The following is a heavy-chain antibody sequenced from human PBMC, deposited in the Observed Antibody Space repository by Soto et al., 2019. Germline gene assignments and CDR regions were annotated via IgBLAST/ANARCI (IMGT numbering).Heavy chain of an antibody. J-gene: IGHJ5*02. CDR3: ARAYSGGWYGRFDP. CDR2: ISSTSSYT. Sequence: GGSLRLSCAASGFTFSDYYMNWIRQAPGKGLEWVSYISSTSSYTNYADSVKGRFTITRDNAKNSLYLQMNSLRAEDTAVYYCARAYSGGWYGRFDPWGQGTLVTVSS. V-gene: IGHV3-11*06. CDR1: GFTFSDYY. D-gene: IGHD6-19*01.